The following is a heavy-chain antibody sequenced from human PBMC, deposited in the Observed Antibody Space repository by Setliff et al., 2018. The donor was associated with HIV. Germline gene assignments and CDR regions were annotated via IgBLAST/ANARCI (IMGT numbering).Heavy chain of an antibody. CDR2: IGGSGSIT. D-gene: IGHD1-26*01. CDR3: ARDRYSGSWWDWYFDL. CDR1: GFTFSTSA. J-gene: IGHJ2*01. Sequence: LRLSCAASGFTFSTSAMNWVRQAPGKGLEWVSGIGGSGSITYYTASVKGRFTISRDNIKNSLYLQMNSLRAEDTAVYYCARDRYSGSWWDWYFDLWGRGTLVTVSS. V-gene: IGHV3-23*01.